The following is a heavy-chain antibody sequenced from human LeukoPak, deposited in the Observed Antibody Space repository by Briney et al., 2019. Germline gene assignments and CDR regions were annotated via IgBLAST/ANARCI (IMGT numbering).Heavy chain of an antibody. CDR1: GFTFSDYY. CDR3: ARDLVVVPAARSYYYYGMDV. V-gene: IGHV3-11*06. D-gene: IGHD2-2*01. CDR2: ISSSSSYT. J-gene: IGHJ6*04. Sequence: PRGSLRLSCAASGFTFSDYYMSWIRQALGKGLEWVSYISSSSSYTNYADSVKGRFTISRDNAKNSLYLQMNSLRAEDTAVYYCARDLVVVPAARSYYYYGMDVWGKGTTVTVSS.